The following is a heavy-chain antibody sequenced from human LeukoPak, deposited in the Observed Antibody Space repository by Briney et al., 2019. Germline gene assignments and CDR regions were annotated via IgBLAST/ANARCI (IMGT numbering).Heavy chain of an antibody. V-gene: IGHV4-30-2*01. J-gene: IGHJ4*02. CDR3: ARGTPGFDY. Sequence: SETLSLTCAVSGGSISSGGYSWSWIRQPPGTGLEWIGYIYHSGSTYYNPSLKSRVTISVDRSKNQFSLKLSSVTAADTAVYYCARGTPGFDYWGQGTLVTVSS. CDR2: IYHSGST. D-gene: IGHD1-1*01. CDR1: GGSISSGGYS.